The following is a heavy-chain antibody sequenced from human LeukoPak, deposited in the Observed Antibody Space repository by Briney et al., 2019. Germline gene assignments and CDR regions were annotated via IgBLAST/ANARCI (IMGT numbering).Heavy chain of an antibody. CDR1: GGSFSGYY. Sequence: SETLSLTCAVYGGSFSGYYWSWIRQPPGKGLEWIGEINHSGSTNYNPSLKSRVIISVDTSKNQFSLKLSSVTAADTAVYYCARRPLYSYGPNGYWGQGTLVTVSS. CDR3: ARRPLYSYGPNGY. V-gene: IGHV4-34*01. J-gene: IGHJ4*02. D-gene: IGHD5-18*01. CDR2: INHSGST.